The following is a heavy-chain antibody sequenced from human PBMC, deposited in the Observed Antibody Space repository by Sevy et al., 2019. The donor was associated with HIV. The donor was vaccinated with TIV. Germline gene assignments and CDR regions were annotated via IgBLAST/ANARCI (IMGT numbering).Heavy chain of an antibody. CDR3: ARDLNERGYSYGYY. CDR1: GFTVNSNY. D-gene: IGHD5-18*01. Sequence: GGSLRLSCAASGFTVNSNYMTWVRQAPGKGLEGVSVIHSDDTTYHADSVKDRFTISRDNFKNTLYLHMSSLRAEDTAVYYCARDLNERGYSYGYYWGQGTLVTVSS. J-gene: IGHJ4*02. CDR2: IHSDDTT. V-gene: IGHV3-66*01.